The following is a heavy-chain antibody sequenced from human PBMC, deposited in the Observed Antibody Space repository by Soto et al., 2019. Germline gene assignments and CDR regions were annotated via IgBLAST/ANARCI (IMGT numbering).Heavy chain of an antibody. CDR3: ERDRFGADSRSSGVGHLSPAYYYSHSGMDD. D-gene: IGHD6-6*01. V-gene: IGHV3-48*01. CDR2: ISDSGIRI. J-gene: IGHJ6*02. Sequence: LVESGGGLVQPGGSLRLSGAASGFTCRSYSMNWVRQAPAGGLEWVSYISDSGIRISYADFVKGRFPISRDNARNSLFLQMHSLRRAEPAVYFCERDRFGADSRSSGVGHLSPAYYYSHSGMDDCVHGPKVTVSS. CDR1: GFTCRSYS.